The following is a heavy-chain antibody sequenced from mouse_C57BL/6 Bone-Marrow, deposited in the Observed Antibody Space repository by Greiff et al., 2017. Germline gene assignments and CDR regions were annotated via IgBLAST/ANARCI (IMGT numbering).Heavy chain of an antibody. CDR3: ALYYSNYYWYFDV. CDR1: GYTFTSYW. D-gene: IGHD2-5*01. CDR2: IDPSDSYT. Sequence: QVQLKQPGAELVKPGASVKLSCKASGYTFTSYWMQWVKQRPGQGLEWIGEIDPSDSYTNYNQKFKGKATLTVDTSSSTAYMQLSSLTSEDSAVYYCALYYSNYYWYFDVWGTGTTVTVSS. J-gene: IGHJ1*03. V-gene: IGHV1-50*01.